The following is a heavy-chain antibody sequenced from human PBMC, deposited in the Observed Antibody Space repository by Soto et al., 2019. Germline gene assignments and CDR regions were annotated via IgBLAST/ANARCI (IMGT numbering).Heavy chain of an antibody. CDR1: GGSISSSSHY. V-gene: IGHV4-39*01. Sequence: QLQLQASGPGLVKPSETLSLTCTVSGGSISSSSHYWGWILQPPGKGLEWIGSISYSGSTYYNPSLQSRVTIAVVTTKNQISLKLSAVTAADTAVYYSARQESGLLSFDWLPPYNWFDPWGRGTLVTVSS. CDR2: ISYSGST. D-gene: IGHD3-9*01. CDR3: ARQESGLLSFDWLPPYNWFDP. J-gene: IGHJ5*02.